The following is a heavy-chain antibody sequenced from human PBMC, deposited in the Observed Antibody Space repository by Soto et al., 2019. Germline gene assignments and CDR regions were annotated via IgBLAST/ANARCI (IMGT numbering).Heavy chain of an antibody. CDR1: GGSISSGGYY. D-gene: IGHD3-22*01. CDR2: IYYSGST. Sequence: QVQLQESGPGLVKPSQTLSLTCTVSGGSISSGGYYWSWIRQHPGKGLEWIGYIYYSGSTYYNPSLKSRVTISVDTSKNQFSLKLSSVTAADTAVYYCAREYYYDSSGYYYAGGYFQHWGQDTLVTVSS. CDR3: AREYYYDSSGYYYAGGYFQH. V-gene: IGHV4-31*03. J-gene: IGHJ1*01.